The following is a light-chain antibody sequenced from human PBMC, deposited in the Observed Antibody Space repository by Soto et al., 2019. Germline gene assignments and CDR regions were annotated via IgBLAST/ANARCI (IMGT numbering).Light chain of an antibody. CDR1: QTLSTNS. CDR2: AAS. V-gene: IGKV3-20*01. Sequence: EIVLTQSPDTLSLSPGERATLSCRASQTLSTNSLAWYQQRPGQTPRLLIYAASTRDTDIPDRFNGSGSGTDFALTISRLEPEDFALYYCQQYNYSPLTFGPGTKVDVK. J-gene: IGKJ3*01. CDR3: QQYNYSPLT.